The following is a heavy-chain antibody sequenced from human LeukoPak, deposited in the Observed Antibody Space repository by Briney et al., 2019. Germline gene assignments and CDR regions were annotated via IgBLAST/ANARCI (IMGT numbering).Heavy chain of an antibody. CDR3: ARHHDSSGWYVDWFDP. CDR2: IYTSGST. Sequence: SETLSLTCTVSGGSISSYYWSWIRQPAGKGLEWIGRIYTSGSTNYNPSLKSRVTMSVDTSKNQFSLKLSSVTAADRAVYYCARHHDSSGWYVDWFDPWGQGTLVTVSS. J-gene: IGHJ5*02. CDR1: GGSISSYY. V-gene: IGHV4-4*07. D-gene: IGHD6-19*01.